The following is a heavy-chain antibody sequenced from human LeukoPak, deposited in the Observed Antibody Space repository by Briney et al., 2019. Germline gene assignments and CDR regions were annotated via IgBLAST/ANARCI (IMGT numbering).Heavy chain of an antibody. J-gene: IGHJ4*02. CDR3: ARLNIAAAANYFDY. V-gene: IGHV4-39*01. CDR1: GGSIGSSSYY. Sequence: SETLSLTCTVSGGSIGSSSYYWGWIRQPPGKGLEWIGSMYYSGNTYYNPSLKSRVTISVDTSKNQFSLKLSSVTAADTAVYYCARLNIAAAANYFDYWGQGTLVTVPS. CDR2: MYYSGNT. D-gene: IGHD6-13*01.